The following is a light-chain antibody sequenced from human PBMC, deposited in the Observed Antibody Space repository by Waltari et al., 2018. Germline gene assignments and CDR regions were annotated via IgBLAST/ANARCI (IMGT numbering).Light chain of an antibody. CDR2: GAS. J-gene: IGKJ1*01. CDR3: QQYGSSPWT. CDR1: QSVSSSY. Sequence: EIVLTQSPGTLSLSPGERATLSCRASQSVSSSYLAWYQQNTGQAPRLLIYGASSRATGIPDRFSGSGSVTDFTLTISRLEPEDFAVYYCQQYGSSPWTFGQGTKVEIK. V-gene: IGKV3-20*01.